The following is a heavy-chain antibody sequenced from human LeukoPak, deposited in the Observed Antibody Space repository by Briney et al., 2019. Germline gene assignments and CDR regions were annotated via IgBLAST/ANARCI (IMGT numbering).Heavy chain of an antibody. CDR3: ARRGIWSGYFSFDY. CDR2: MNPNSGNT. Sequence: ASVKVSCKASGYTFTSYDINWVRQATGQGLEWMGWMNPNSGNTGYAQKFQGRVTITRNTSISTAYMELSSLRSEDTAVYYCARRGIWSGYFSFDYWGQGNLVTVSS. CDR1: GYTFTSYD. D-gene: IGHD3-3*01. V-gene: IGHV1-8*03. J-gene: IGHJ4*02.